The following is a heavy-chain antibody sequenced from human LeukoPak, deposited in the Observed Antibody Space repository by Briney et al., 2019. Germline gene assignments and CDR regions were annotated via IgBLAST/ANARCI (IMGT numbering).Heavy chain of an antibody. V-gene: IGHV1-2*02. CDR2: INPNSGGT. J-gene: IGHJ4*02. CDR1: GYTFTGYY. CDR3: ARGYDYVWGSYRPPARSDY. Sequence: ASVKVSCKASGYTFTGYYMHWVRQAPGQGLEWMGWINPNSGGTNYAQKFRGRVTMTRDTSISTAYMELSRLRSDDTAVYYCARGYDYVWGSYRPPARSDYWGQGTLVTVSS. D-gene: IGHD3-16*02.